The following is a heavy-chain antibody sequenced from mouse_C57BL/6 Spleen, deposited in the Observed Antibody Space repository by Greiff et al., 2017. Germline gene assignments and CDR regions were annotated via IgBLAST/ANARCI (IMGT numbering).Heavy chain of an antibody. CDR1: GYTFTDYY. D-gene: IGHD3-2*02. V-gene: IGHV1-26*01. Sequence: EVQLQQSGPELVKPGASVKISRKASGYTFTDYYMNWVKQSHGKSLEWIGDINPNNGGTSYNQKFKGKATLTVDKSSSTAYMELRSLTSEDSAVYYCAKRQLRPFAYWGQGTLVTVSA. J-gene: IGHJ3*01. CDR3: AKRQLRPFAY. CDR2: INPNNGGT.